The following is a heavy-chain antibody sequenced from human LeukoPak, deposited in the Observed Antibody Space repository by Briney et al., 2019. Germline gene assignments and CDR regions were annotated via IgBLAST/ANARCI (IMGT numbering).Heavy chain of an antibody. J-gene: IGHJ4*02. D-gene: IGHD2-15*01. CDR3: ARDQAYCSGGSCSSSY. CDR2: ISSSSSYI. V-gene: IGHV3-21*01. Sequence: GGSLRLSCAASGFTFSSYSMNWVRQAPGKGLEWVSSISSSSSYIYYADSVKGRFTISRDNAKNSLYLQMNSLRAEDTAVYYCARDQAYCSGGSCSSSYWGQGTLVTVSS. CDR1: GFTFSSYS.